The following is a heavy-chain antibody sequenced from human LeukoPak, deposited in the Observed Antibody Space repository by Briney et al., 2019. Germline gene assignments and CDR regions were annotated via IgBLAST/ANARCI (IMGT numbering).Heavy chain of an antibody. CDR3: ARDGGYGSGSSYYNY. V-gene: IGHV4-59*01. CDR1: GGSISSYY. D-gene: IGHD3-10*01. Sequence: SETLSLTCTVSGGSISSYYWSWIRQPPGKGLEWIGYIYYSGSINYNPSLKSRVTISVDTSKNQFSLKLSSVTAADTAVYYCARDGGYGSGSSYYNYWGQGTLVTVSS. J-gene: IGHJ4*02. CDR2: IYYSGSI.